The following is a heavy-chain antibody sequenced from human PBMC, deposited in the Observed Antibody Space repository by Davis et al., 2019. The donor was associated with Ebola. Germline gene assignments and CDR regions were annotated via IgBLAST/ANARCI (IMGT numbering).Heavy chain of an antibody. J-gene: IGHJ4*02. D-gene: IGHD3-3*02. CDR1: GFTFSSYA. CDR2: ISDTGVYT. V-gene: IGHV3-23*01. CDR3: TKDSEYGISIFGVVISFEY. Sequence: GGSLRLSCAASGFTFSSYAMSWVRQAPGKGLEWVSAISDTGVYTDYADSVKGRFTISRDNSKNTLYLQMNSLRAEDTAVYYCTKDSEYGISIFGVVISFEYWGQGTPVTVSS.